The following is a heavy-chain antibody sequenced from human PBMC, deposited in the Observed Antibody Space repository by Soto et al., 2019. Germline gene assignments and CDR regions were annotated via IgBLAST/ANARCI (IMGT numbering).Heavy chain of an antibody. CDR2: ISDSGGSA. D-gene: IGHD4-17*01. Sequence: EVQLFESGGNSVQPGGSLRLSCAASEFNFSNYAMTWVRLAPGKGLEWVSSISDSGGSAIFADSVKGRFTISRDNSKNTLYLEMDSLRAEDTALYYCAKPVDDYGDHYWYFDLWGRGTRVTVSS. J-gene: IGHJ2*01. V-gene: IGHV3-23*01. CDR3: AKPVDDYGDHYWYFDL. CDR1: EFNFSNYA.